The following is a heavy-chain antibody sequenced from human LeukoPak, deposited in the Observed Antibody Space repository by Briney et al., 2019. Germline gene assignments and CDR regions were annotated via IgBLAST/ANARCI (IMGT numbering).Heavy chain of an antibody. CDR2: INTSGNT. D-gene: IGHD1-7*01. V-gene: IGHV4-61*02. CDR1: GGSISSGSYY. Sequence: SQTLSLTCVSGGSISSGSYYWTWIRQPAGKGLEWIGRINTSGNTNYNPSLKSRVTISVDTSKNQFSLKLTSVTAADTAVYFCARGWDWNLNYFDSWGQGTLVTVSS. J-gene: IGHJ4*02. CDR3: ARGWDWNLNYFDS.